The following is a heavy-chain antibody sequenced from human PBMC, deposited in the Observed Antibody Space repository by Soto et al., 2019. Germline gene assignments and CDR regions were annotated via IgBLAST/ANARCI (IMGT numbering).Heavy chain of an antibody. CDR2: IKHDGSEK. D-gene: IGHD6-19*01. CDR1: GFTFSSYW. V-gene: IGHV3-7*03. Sequence: GGSLRLSCAASGFTFSSYWMSWVRQAPGKGLEWVANIKHDGSEKYYVDSVKGRFTISRDNAKNSLYLQMNSLRAEDTAVYYCARVPRDSSGRYWEDLHLGASPNYYYYGMDVWGQGTTVTVSS. CDR3: ARVPRDSSGRYWEDLHLGASPNYYYYGMDV. J-gene: IGHJ6*02.